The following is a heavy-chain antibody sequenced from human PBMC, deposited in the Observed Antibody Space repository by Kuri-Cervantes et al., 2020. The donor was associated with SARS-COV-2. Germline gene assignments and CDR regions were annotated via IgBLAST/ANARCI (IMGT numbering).Heavy chain of an antibody. CDR2: IKCDGSEK. CDR3: ARITLYGDYFDY. D-gene: IGHD4-17*01. V-gene: IGHV3-52*01. Sequence: GGSLRLSCAASGFTFSRYWMHWVCQAPEKGLEWVADIKCDGSEKYYVDSVKGRFTISRDNAKNSLYLQMNSLRAEDTALYYCARITLYGDYFDYWGQGTLVTVSS. J-gene: IGHJ4*02. CDR1: GFTFSRYW.